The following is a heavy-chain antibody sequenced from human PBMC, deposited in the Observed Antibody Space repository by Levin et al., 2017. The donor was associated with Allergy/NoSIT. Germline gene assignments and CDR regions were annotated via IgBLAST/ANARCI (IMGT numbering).Heavy chain of an antibody. CDR2: ISGSGGRT. V-gene: IGHV3-23*01. J-gene: IGHJ4*02. Sequence: GGSLRLSCVASGFTFSSYAMSWVRQAPGKGLEWVSGISGSGGRTYYADSVKGRFTISRDNSKNTLYLQMNSLRAEDTAVYYCAKETAAGNECFDYWGQGTLVTVSS. D-gene: IGHD6-13*01. CDR3: AKETAAGNECFDY. CDR1: GFTFSSYA.